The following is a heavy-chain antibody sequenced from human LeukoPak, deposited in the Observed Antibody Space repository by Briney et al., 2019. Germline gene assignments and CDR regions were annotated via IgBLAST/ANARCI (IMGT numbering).Heavy chain of an antibody. CDR2: ISGYNGNT. J-gene: IGHJ4*02. CDR1: GYTFTNYA. Sequence: ASVKVSFKASGYTFTNYAITWVRQAPGQGLEWMGWISGYNGNTNYAQKLQDRFTMTTDTSTTTAYMELRSLRSDDTAVYYCARSFDGAGGYDDFWGQGTLVTVSS. CDR3: ARSFDGAGGYDDF. V-gene: IGHV1-18*01. D-gene: IGHD5-12*01.